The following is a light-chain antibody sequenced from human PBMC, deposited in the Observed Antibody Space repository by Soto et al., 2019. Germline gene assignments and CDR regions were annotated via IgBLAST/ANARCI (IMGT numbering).Light chain of an antibody. CDR1: QDISNY. CDR2: DAS. CDR3: QQYDNFPLT. Sequence: DIQMTQSPSSLSASVGDRVTITCQASQDISNYLNWYQQKPGKAAKLLIYDASNLETGVPSRFSGSGSGTDFTFTISSLQPEDIATYYCQQYDNFPLTFGGGTKVDIK. J-gene: IGKJ4*01. V-gene: IGKV1-33*01.